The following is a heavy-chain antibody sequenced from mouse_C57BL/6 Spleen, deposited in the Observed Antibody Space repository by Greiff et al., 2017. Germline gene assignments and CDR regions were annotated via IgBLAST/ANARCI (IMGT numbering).Heavy chain of an antibody. D-gene: IGHD1-1*01. V-gene: IGHV1-15*01. CDR3: TRLYGSPPYYAMDY. J-gene: IGHJ4*01. CDR1: GYTFTDYE. Sequence: QVTLKESGAELVRPGASVTLSCKASGYTFTDYEMHWVKQTPVHGLEWIGAIDPETGGTAYNQKFKGKAILTADKSSSTAYMELRSLTSEDSAVYYCTRLYGSPPYYAMDYWGQGTSVTVSS. CDR2: IDPETGGT.